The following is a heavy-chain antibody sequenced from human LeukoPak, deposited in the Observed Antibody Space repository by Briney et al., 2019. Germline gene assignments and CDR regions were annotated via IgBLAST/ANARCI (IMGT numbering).Heavy chain of an antibody. D-gene: IGHD6-25*01. V-gene: IGHV3-30-3*01. Sequence: PGRSLRLSCAASGFTFSSYAMHWVRQAPGKGLEWVAVISYDGSNKYYADSVKGRFTISRDNSKNTLYLQMNSLRAEDTAVYYCARHGIAAAAIDYWGQGTLVTVSS. CDR1: GFTFSSYA. J-gene: IGHJ4*02. CDR2: ISYDGSNK. CDR3: ARHGIAAAAIDY.